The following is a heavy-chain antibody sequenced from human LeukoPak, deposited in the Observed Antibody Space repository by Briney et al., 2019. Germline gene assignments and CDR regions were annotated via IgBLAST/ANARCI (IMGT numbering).Heavy chain of an antibody. V-gene: IGHV3-23*01. J-gene: IGHJ4*02. CDR3: ARSYSSGWYALDY. D-gene: IGHD6-19*01. CDR2: VSGSGGST. Sequence: GGSLRLSCAASGFTFSNYALSWVRQALGKGLKWVSGVSGSGGSTFYADSVKGRFTISRDNSKNTLYLQMNSLRAEDTAVYYCARSYSSGWYALDYWGQGTLVTVSS. CDR1: GFTFSNYA.